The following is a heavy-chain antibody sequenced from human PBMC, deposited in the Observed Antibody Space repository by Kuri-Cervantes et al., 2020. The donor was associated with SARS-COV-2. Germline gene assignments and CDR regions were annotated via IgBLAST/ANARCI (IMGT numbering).Heavy chain of an antibody. CDR1: GFTFSSYW. J-gene: IGHJ4*02. CDR3: AVPKGNDYYGSGSYDY. CDR2: ISSSSSYI. Sequence: GESLKISCAASGFTFSSYWMHWVRQAPGKGLEWVSSISSSSSYIYYADSVKGRFTISRDNAKNSLYLQMNSLRAEDTAVYYCAVPKGNDYYGSGSYDYWGQGTLVTDSS. V-gene: IGHV3-21*01. D-gene: IGHD3-10*01.